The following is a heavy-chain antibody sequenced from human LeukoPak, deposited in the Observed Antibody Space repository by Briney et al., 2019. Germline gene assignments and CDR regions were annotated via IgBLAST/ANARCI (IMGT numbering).Heavy chain of an antibody. Sequence: KPSETLSLTCAVYGGSFSGYYWSWIRQPPGKGLEWVGEINHSGSTNYNPSLKSRVTISVDTAKNQFSLKLSSVTAADTAVYYCARLRGYSGSYSDYWGKGTLVTVSS. CDR2: INHSGST. D-gene: IGHD3-10*01. V-gene: IGHV4-34*01. CDR3: ARLRGYSGSYSDY. CDR1: GGSFSGYY. J-gene: IGHJ4*02.